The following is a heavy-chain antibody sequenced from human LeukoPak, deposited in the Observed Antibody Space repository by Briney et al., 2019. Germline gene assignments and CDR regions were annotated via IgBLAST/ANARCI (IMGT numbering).Heavy chain of an antibody. D-gene: IGHD3-10*01. V-gene: IGHV4-59*08. J-gene: IGHJ4*02. Sequence: PSETLSLTCTVSGGSISSYYWSWIRQPPGKGLEWIGYIYYSGSTYYNPSLKSRVTISVDTSKNQFSLKLSSVTAADTAVYYCARGGDVLLWFGEPQPAPFDYWGQGTLVTVSS. CDR1: GGSISSYY. CDR3: ARGGDVLLWFGEPQPAPFDY. CDR2: IYYSGST.